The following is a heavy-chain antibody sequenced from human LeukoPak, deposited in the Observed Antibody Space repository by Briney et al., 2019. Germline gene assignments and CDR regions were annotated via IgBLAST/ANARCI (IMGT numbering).Heavy chain of an antibody. V-gene: IGHV3-43*02. CDR2: ISGDST. D-gene: IGHD1-26*01. CDR3: AKSRATDFDY. Sequence: GGSLRLSCAASGFTFDDYAMHWVRQAPGKSLEWVSLISGDSTYYADSVKGRFTISRDNSKNSLYLQMNSLRTEDTALYYCAKSRATDFDYWGQGTLVTVSS. J-gene: IGHJ4*02. CDR1: GFTFDDYA.